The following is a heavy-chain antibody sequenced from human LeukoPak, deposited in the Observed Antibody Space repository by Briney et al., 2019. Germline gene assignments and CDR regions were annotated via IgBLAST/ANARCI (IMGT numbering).Heavy chain of an antibody. D-gene: IGHD4-17*01. CDR3: ARTIPRLRGNYFDY. J-gene: IGHJ4*02. CDR1: GGSISSSSYY. Sequence: SETLSLTCTVSGGSISSSSYYWGWIRQPPGKGLEWMGSIYYSGSTYYNPSLKSRVTISVDTSKNQFSLKLSSVTAADTAVYYCARTIPRLRGNYFDYWGQGTLVTVSS. V-gene: IGHV4-39*07. CDR2: IYYSGST.